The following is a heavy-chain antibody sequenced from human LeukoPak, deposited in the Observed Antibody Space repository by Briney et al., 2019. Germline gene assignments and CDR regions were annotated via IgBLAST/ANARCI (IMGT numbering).Heavy chain of an antibody. CDR3: ARDPWLGD. J-gene: IGHJ1*01. V-gene: IGHV3-23*01. CDR1: GFTFTNYA. Sequence: RASLTLPCTVSGFTFTNYAMNWLRQPPRNALGWVSAISGAGGSTYYADSVKGRFAISRDNSKNTLYLQMISLRAEDTAVYYCARDPWLGDWGQGTLVTVSS. CDR2: ISGAGGST. D-gene: IGHD3-10*01.